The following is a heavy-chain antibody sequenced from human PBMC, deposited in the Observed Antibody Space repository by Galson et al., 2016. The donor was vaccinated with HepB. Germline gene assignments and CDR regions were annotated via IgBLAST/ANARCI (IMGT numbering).Heavy chain of an antibody. CDR1: GASIGRNAW. D-gene: IGHD3-10*01. Sequence: SETLSLTCAVSGASIGRNAWWSWVRQPPGQRLEWIGEVFHSGLTYYNPSLKSRVTMSVDESKNLFSLKLMSVTAADTAVYYCASYFVQSWVGSDAFDTWGQGTLVTVSS. CDR3: ASYFVQSWVGSDAFDT. CDR2: VFHSGLT. J-gene: IGHJ3*02. V-gene: IGHV4-4*02.